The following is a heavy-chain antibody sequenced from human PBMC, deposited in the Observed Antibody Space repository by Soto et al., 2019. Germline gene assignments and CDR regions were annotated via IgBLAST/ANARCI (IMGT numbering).Heavy chain of an antibody. J-gene: IGHJ6*03. CDR2: INHSGST. V-gene: IGHV4-34*01. CDR3: ARGYTARRRYYYMDV. D-gene: IGHD5-18*01. CDR1: GGSFSGYY. Sequence: SETLSLTCAVYGGSFSGYYWSWIRQPPGKGLEWIGEINHSGSTNYNPSLKSRVTISVDTSKNQFSLKLSSVTAADTAVYYCARGYTARRRYYYMDVWGKGTTVTV.